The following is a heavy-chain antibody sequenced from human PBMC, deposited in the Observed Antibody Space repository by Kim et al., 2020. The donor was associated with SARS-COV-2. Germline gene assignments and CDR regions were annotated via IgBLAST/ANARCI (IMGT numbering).Heavy chain of an antibody. CDR1: GGSISSYY. Sequence: SETLSLTCTVSGGSISSYYWSWIRQPPGKGLEWIGYIYYSGSTNYNPSLKSRVTISVDTSKNQFSLKLSSVTAADTAVYYCARVPSIAARHFDYWGQGTLVTVSS. D-gene: IGHD6-6*01. J-gene: IGHJ4*02. V-gene: IGHV4-59*01. CDR2: IYYSGST. CDR3: ARVPSIAARHFDY.